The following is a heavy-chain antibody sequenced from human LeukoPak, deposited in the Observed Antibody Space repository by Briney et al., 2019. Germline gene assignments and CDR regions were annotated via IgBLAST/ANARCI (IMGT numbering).Heavy chain of an antibody. Sequence: SETLSLTCTVSGGSISSSSYYWGWIRQPPGKGLEWIGSIYYSGSTYYNPSLKSRVAISVDTSKNQFSLELSSVTAADTAVYYCARDLKIYGGSFDYWGQGTLVTVSS. CDR1: GGSISSSSYY. D-gene: IGHD4-23*01. CDR3: ARDLKIYGGSFDY. CDR2: IYYSGST. V-gene: IGHV4-39*07. J-gene: IGHJ4*02.